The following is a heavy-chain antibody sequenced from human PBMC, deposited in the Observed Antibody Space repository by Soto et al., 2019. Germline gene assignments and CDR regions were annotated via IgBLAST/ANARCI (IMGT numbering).Heavy chain of an antibody. CDR3: ARDLDGSRRLDY. Sequence: QVQLVQSGAEVKKPGSSVNVSCKASGGTFSSYPISWVRQAPGQGLEWMGWILPSFGTVNYAQKFQGRGTITADRSTSTAYMDLSSLRSEDTAVYYCARDLDGSRRLDYWGQGTLVTVSS. CDR1: GGTFSSYP. V-gene: IGHV1-69*06. CDR2: ILPSFGTV. D-gene: IGHD6-13*01. J-gene: IGHJ4*02.